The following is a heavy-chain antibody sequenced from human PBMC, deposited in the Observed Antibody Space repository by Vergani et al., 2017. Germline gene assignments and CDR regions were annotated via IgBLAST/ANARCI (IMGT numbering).Heavy chain of an antibody. CDR2: INPNSGGT. CDR1: GYTFTGYY. CDR3: ATNRPMDV. V-gene: IGHV1-2*02. Sequence: QVQLVQSGAEVKKPGASVKVSCKASGYTFTGYYMHWVRQAPGQGLEWMGWINPNSGGTNYEQKLQGRVTMTRDTSISTAFMELSRLRSDDTAGYYCATNRPMDVWGKGTTVTVSS. D-gene: IGHD1-14*01. J-gene: IGHJ6*03.